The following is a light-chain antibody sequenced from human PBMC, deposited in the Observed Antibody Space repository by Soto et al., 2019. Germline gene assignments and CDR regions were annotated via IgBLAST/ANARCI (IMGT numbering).Light chain of an antibody. CDR1: SSDVGGYVY. CDR3: SSYAGTNIPVV. J-gene: IGLJ2*01. V-gene: IGLV2-8*01. CDR2: EVN. Sequence: QSVLTQPPSASGSPGQSVTISCTGTSSDVGGYVYVSWYQQYPGKAPKLMIYEVNKRASGVSDRFSGSKSGNTASLTVSGLQAEDEADYYCSSYAGTNIPVVFGAGTKLTVL.